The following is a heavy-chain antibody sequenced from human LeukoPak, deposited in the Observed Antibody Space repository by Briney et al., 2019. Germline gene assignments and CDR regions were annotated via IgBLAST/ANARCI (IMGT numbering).Heavy chain of an antibody. J-gene: IGHJ3*02. CDR1: GYTFTSYG. Sequence: GASVKVSCKXSGYTFTSYGISWVRQAPGQGLEWMGWISAYNGNTNYAQKLQGRVTMTTDTSTSTAYMELRSLRSDDTAVYYCARCGCYSGYYYGVAFDIWGQGTMVTVSS. CDR3: ARCGCYSGYYYGVAFDI. CDR2: ISAYNGNT. V-gene: IGHV1-18*01. D-gene: IGHD3-22*01.